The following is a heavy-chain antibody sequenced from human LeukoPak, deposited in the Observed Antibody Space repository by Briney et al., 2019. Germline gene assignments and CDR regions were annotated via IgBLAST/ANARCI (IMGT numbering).Heavy chain of an antibody. Sequence: SETLSLTCTVSGGSISSGGYYWSWIRQHPGDGLEWIGYTYYSGSTYYNPSLKSRVTISIDTSKNQFSLKLSSVTAADTAVYYCARAGGFFSPFGYWGQGTLVTVSS. D-gene: IGHD3-16*01. CDR2: TYYSGST. J-gene: IGHJ4*02. V-gene: IGHV4-31*03. CDR3: ARAGGFFSPFGY. CDR1: GGSISSGGYY.